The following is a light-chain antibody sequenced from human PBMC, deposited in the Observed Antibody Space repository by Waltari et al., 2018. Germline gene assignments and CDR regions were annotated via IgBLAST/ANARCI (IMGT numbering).Light chain of an antibody. CDR3: AAWDDSLHGPV. CDR1: SSNIGTNT. CDR2: SKT. Sequence: QSVLTQPPSASATPGQRVTISCSGSSSNIGTNTVNWYQQLPGTAPKLLIDSKTQRPSGVPDRFSGSKSGTSASLAISGLQSEDETDYYCAAWDDSLHGPVFGGGTKVTVL. V-gene: IGLV1-44*01. J-gene: IGLJ2*01.